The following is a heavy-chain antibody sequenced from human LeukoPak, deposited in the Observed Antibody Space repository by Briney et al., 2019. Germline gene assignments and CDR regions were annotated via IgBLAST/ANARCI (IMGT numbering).Heavy chain of an antibody. V-gene: IGHV3-7*01. CDR3: ARLLDSSSSVFDY. CDR2: IKPLGSEK. D-gene: IGHD6-6*01. Sequence: GGSLRLSCVGSGFIFTSYWMTWVRQAPGKGPEWVANIKPLGSEKYYADSVKGRFTISRDNARNSLYLQMNSLSAEDTAVYYCARLLDSSSSVFDYWGQGTLVTVSS. CDR1: GFIFTSYW. J-gene: IGHJ4*02.